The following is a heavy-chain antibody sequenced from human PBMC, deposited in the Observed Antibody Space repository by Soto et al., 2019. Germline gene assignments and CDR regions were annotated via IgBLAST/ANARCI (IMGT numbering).Heavy chain of an antibody. V-gene: IGHV1-18*04. CDR3: ATISPYGMDV. CDR2: ISGYNGNT. J-gene: IGHJ6*02. D-gene: IGHD1-20*01. Sequence: QVQLVQSGAEVKKSGASVTVSCKASGFTFTSYGISWVRQAPGQGLEWVGWISGYNGNTRYVQKFQGRVSVTRDTSARKVYMELSSLRSEDTAVYYCATISPYGMDVWGQGTTVTVSS. CDR1: GFTFTSYG.